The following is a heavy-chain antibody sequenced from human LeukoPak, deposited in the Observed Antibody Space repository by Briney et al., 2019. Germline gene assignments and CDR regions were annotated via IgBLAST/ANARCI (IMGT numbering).Heavy chain of an antibody. CDR1: GGSISSGGYY. Sequence: PSETLSLTCTVSGGSISSGGYYWSWIRQPPGKGLEWIGYIYYSGSTYYNPSLKSRVTISVDTSKNQFSLKLSSVTAADTAVYYCARVDTAMVMGTHSDYWGQGTLVTVSS. V-gene: IGHV4-30-4*08. J-gene: IGHJ4*02. D-gene: IGHD5-18*01. CDR3: ARVDTAMVMGTHSDY. CDR2: IYYSGST.